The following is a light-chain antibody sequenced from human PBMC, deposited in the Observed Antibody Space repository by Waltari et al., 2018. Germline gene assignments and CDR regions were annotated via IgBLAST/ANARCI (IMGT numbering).Light chain of an antibody. CDR2: GAS. CDR1: QSVSSN. J-gene: IGKJ1*01. V-gene: IGKV3-15*01. CDR3: QQYNNWPLWT. Sequence: EIVMTQSPVTLSVSPGERATLSCRASQSVSSNLAWYQQKPGQAPRLLIYGASTRATGIPARFSGSGSGTEFTLTISSMQSEDFALYYCQQYNNWPLWTFGQGTKVEI.